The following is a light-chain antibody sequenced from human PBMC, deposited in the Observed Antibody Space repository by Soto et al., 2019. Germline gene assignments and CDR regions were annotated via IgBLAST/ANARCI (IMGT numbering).Light chain of an antibody. CDR3: ATWDDRLNGWV. CDR1: ISNIGTNT. CDR2: ITN. Sequence: QLVLTQAPSVSGTPGQRVTISCSGNISNIGTNTVNWYQQLPGTAPKLLIYITNLRPSGVPDRFSGSKSGSSASLAISGLQSDDDANYFCATWDDRLNGWVFGGGTKVTVL. V-gene: IGLV1-44*01. J-gene: IGLJ3*02.